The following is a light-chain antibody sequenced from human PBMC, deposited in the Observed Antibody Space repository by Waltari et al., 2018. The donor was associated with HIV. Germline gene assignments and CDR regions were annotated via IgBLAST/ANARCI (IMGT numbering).Light chain of an antibody. CDR1: QAVSNNY. CDR3: QQYGLSPKT. J-gene: IGKJ1*01. CDR2: GAS. V-gene: IGKV3-20*01. Sequence: LVLTQSPATLSLSTGERATLSCRASQAVSNNYVACYQQRPGQAPRLVIFGASSRATGIPDRFSGSGSGTDFTLTISRLEPEDSATYYCQQYGLSPKTFGQGTKVEIK.